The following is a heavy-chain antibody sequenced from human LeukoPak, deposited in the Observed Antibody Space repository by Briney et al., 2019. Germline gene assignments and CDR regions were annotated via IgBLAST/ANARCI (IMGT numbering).Heavy chain of an antibody. CDR2: IQYDGSNQ. D-gene: IGHD6-13*01. CDR3: AKHTSNWYHFEY. CDR1: GFSFSSYG. Sequence: GGSLRLSCEASGFSFSSYGMHWVRQAPGKGLEWVAFIQYDGSNQYYADSVKGRFTISRDNSKNTLYLQMNSLRAEDSAVYYCAKHTSNWYHFEYWGQGTLVTVSS. V-gene: IGHV3-30*02. J-gene: IGHJ4*02.